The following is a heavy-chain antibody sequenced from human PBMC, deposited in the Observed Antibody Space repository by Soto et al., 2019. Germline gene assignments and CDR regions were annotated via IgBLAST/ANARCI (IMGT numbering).Heavy chain of an antibody. Sequence: GGSLRLSCAASGFTFSSYGMHWVRQAPGKGLEWVAVIWYDGSNKYYADSVKGRFTISRDNSKNTLYLQMNSLRAEDTAVYYCARDRGVVTIFGVGKYGMDVWGQGTTVTVSS. CDR2: IWYDGSNK. J-gene: IGHJ6*02. CDR1: GFTFSSYG. D-gene: IGHD3-3*01. V-gene: IGHV3-33*01. CDR3: ARDRGVVTIFGVGKYGMDV.